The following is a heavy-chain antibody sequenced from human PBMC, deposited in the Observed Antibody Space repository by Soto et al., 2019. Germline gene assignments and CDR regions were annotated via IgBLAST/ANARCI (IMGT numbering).Heavy chain of an antibody. CDR2: VHSGGST. Sequence: QLQLQESGPGLVKPSETLSLTCSVSGDSVSSTSYFWTWIRQPPGKGLEWIASVHSGGSTYFNSSLQSRATIAVDTSKHHFSLTVTSVTAADTAVYFCAAYRDYDSGGLDFWGPGTLVTVSS. CDR1: GDSVSSTSYF. J-gene: IGHJ4*02. D-gene: IGHD3-22*01. CDR3: AAYRDYDSGGLDF. V-gene: IGHV4-39*02.